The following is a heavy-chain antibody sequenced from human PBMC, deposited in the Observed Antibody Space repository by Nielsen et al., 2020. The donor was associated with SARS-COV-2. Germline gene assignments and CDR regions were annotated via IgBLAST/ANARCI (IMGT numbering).Heavy chain of an antibody. CDR2: ISSSSSTI. CDR1: GFTFSSYS. V-gene: IGHV3-48*01. Sequence: GESLKISCAASGFTFSSYSMNWVRQAPGKGLEWVSYISSSSSTIYYADSVKGRFTISRDNAKNSLYLQMNSLRAEDTAVYYCANIAVADFDYWGQGTLVTVSS. D-gene: IGHD6-19*01. J-gene: IGHJ4*02. CDR3: ANIAVADFDY.